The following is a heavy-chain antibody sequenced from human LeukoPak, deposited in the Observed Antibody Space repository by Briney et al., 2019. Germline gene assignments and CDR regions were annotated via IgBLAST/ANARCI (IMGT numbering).Heavy chain of an antibody. J-gene: IGHJ4*02. CDR2: IWYDGSNK. Sequence: PGGSLRLSCAASGFTFSSYGMHWVRQAPGKGLEWVAVIWYDGSNKYYADSVKGRFTISRDNSKNTLYLQMNSLRAEDTAVYYCARESRDDSSGNSLRSFDYWGQGTLVTVSS. V-gene: IGHV3-33*01. CDR1: GFTFSSYG. D-gene: IGHD3-22*01. CDR3: ARESRDDSSGNSLRSFDY.